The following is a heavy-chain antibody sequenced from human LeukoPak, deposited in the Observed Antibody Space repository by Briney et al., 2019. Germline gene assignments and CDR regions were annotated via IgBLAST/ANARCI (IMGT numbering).Heavy chain of an antibody. V-gene: IGHV4-61*01. D-gene: IGHD3-22*01. CDR2: IYYSGST. CDR3: ARDPSGYFNY. Sequence: SETLSLTCTVSGVSVNSGNYYWRWIRQPPGKGLEWIGFIYYSGSTNYNPSLKSRVTISVDTSKNQFSLKLSSVTAADTAVYYCARDPSGYFNYWGQGTLATVSS. CDR1: GVSVNSGNYY. J-gene: IGHJ4*02.